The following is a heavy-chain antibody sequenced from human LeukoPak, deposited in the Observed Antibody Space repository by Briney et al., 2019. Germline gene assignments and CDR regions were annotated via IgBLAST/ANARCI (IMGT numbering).Heavy chain of an antibody. CDR1: GFTFSSFN. V-gene: IGHV3-21*01. D-gene: IGHD6-19*01. J-gene: IGHJ3*01. CDR2: ISSDI. Sequence: GGSLRLSCAASGFTFSSFNMNWVRQAPGKGLEWVSSISSDIYYADSVKGRFTISRDNVTNSLFLQMNSLRAEDTALYYCARTSWLVKRDDAFDLWGQGTMVTV. CDR3: ARTSWLVKRDDAFDL.